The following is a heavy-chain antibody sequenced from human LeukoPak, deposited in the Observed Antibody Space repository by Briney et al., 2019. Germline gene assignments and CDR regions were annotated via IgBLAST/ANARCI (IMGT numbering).Heavy chain of an antibody. CDR2: INPSGGST. CDR3: ATSSPAMYSSSWYSYNWFDP. CDR1: GCTFTSYY. J-gene: IGHJ5*02. Sequence: ASVKVSCKASGCTFTSYYMHWVRQAPGQGLEWMGIINPSGGSTSYAQKFQGRVTMTRDMSTSTVYMELSSLRSEDTAVYYCATSSPAMYSSSWYSYNWFDPWGQGTLATVSS. V-gene: IGHV1-46*01. D-gene: IGHD6-13*01.